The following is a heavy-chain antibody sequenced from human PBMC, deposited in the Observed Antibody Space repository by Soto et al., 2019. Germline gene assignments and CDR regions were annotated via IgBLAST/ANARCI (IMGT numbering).Heavy chain of an antibody. Sequence: SETLSLTCTVSGGSISGGSFYWSWIRQHPGKGLEWIGYISYSGNTYYNASLQSRISMSLDSSKNQFSMSLTSVTAADTARYYCARMYSSGSGWFHPWGQGTLVTVSS. J-gene: IGHJ5*02. CDR1: GGSISGGSFY. V-gene: IGHV4-31*03. D-gene: IGHD6-19*01. CDR2: ISYSGNT. CDR3: ARMYSSGSGWFHP.